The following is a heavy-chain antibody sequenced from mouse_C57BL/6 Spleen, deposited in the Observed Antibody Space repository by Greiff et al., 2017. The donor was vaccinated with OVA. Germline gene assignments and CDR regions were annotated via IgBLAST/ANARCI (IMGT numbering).Heavy chain of an antibody. V-gene: IGHV1-64*01. CDR1: GYTFTSYW. J-gene: IGHJ2*01. Sequence: QVQLQQPGAELVKPGASVQLSCKASGYTFTSYWMHWVKQRPGQGLEWIGMIHPNSGSTNYNEKFKSKATLTVDKSSSTAYMQLSSLTSEDSAVYYCASPVVATGYFDYWGQGTTLTVSS. CDR2: IHPNSGST. D-gene: IGHD1-1*01. CDR3: ASPVVATGYFDY.